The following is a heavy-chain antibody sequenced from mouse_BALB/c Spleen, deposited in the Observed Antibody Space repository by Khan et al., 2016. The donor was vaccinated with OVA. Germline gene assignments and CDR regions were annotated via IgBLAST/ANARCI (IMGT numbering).Heavy chain of an antibody. CDR3: TRSGYGSFAY. Sequence: QVQLKQCGAELVKPGASVRLSCKASGYTFTSYYLYWVKQRPGQGLEWIGDINPSNGGTNFNEKFKTKATLTVDKSSSTAYMQLNSLTSEDSAVYYCTRSGYGSFAYWGQGTLVTVSA. D-gene: IGHD2-2*01. V-gene: IGHV1S81*02. J-gene: IGHJ3*01. CDR2: INPSNGGT. CDR1: GYTFTSYY.